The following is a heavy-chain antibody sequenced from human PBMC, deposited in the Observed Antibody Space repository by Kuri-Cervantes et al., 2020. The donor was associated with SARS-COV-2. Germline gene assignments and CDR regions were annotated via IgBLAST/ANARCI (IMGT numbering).Heavy chain of an antibody. D-gene: IGHD4-17*01. J-gene: IGHJ4*02. Sequence: SETLSLTCTVSGGSISSSYWSWIRQPPGKGLEWIGYIYYSGSVSYNPSLMSRVTISVDTSKNQFSLRLTSVTAADTAVYYCTTVTLTSVFDFWGQGTLVTVSS. V-gene: IGHV4-59*01. CDR1: GGSISSSY. CDR2: IYYSGSV. CDR3: TTVTLTSVFDF.